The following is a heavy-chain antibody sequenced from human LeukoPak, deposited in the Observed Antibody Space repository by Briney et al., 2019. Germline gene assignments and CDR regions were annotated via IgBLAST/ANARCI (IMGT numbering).Heavy chain of an antibody. D-gene: IGHD3-22*01. J-gene: IGHJ4*02. CDR2: IYYSGST. V-gene: IGHV4-30-4*01. CDR3: AREGDSSGRDY. Sequence: PSQTLSLACTVSGGSISSGDYYWSWIRQPPGKGLEWIGYIYYSGSTYYNPSLKSRVTISVDTSKNQFSLKLSSVTAADTAVYYCAREGDSSGRDYWGQGTLVTVSS. CDR1: GGSISSGDYY.